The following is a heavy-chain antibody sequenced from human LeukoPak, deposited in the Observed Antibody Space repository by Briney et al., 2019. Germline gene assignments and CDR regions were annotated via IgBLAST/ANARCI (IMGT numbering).Heavy chain of an antibody. D-gene: IGHD4-23*01. CDR3: ARRWVTEDAYDV. Sequence: KPGESLKISCKGSGYNFNNSWIGWVRQMPRKGLEWMGLIYPGDSDTRYSPSFQGQVTISVDRSKTTAYVQWSSLKASDTAIYYCARRWVTEDAYDVWGQGTMVTVSS. J-gene: IGHJ3*01. CDR2: IYPGDSDT. CDR1: GYNFNNSW. V-gene: IGHV5-51*03.